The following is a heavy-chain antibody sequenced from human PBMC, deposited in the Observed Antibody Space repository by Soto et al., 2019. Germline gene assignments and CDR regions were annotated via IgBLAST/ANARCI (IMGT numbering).Heavy chain of an antibody. Sequence: PGESLKISCKASGYSFTTYWIGWVRQMPGKGLEWMGINYPGDSDTRYSPSFQGQVTISADKSISIAYLQWSSLKASDSAMFYCARKEIAGNSVDFWGQGTLVTVSS. V-gene: IGHV5-51*01. CDR3: ARKEIAGNSVDF. J-gene: IGHJ4*02. CDR1: GYSFTTYW. CDR2: NYPGDSDT. D-gene: IGHD6-13*01.